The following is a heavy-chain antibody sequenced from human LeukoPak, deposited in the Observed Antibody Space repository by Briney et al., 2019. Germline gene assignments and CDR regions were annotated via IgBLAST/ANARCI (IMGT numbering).Heavy chain of an antibody. CDR2: IYHSGST. CDR3: ARISSIAARLVDY. J-gene: IGHJ4*02. V-gene: IGHV4-38-2*02. Sequence: SETLSLTRTVSGYSISSGYYWGWIRQPPGKGLEWIGSIYHSGSTYYNPSLKSCITISLDASKNQFSLKLSSVTAADAAVYYCARISSIAARLVDYWGQGTLVTVSS. CDR1: GYSISSGYY. D-gene: IGHD6-6*01.